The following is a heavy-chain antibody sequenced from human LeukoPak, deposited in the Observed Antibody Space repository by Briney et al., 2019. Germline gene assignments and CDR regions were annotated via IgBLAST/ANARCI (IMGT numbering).Heavy chain of an antibody. J-gene: IGHJ4*02. CDR3: TRGDAVAGIN. CDR1: GFTYSSYG. CDR2: IRSKAYGGTR. Sequence: GGSLRLSCAASGFTYSSYGMHWVRQAPGKGLEWVGFIRSKAYGGTREYAASVKGRFTMSRDGSKSIAYLQMNSLKTEDTAVYYCTRGDAVAGINWGQGTLVTVSS. D-gene: IGHD6-19*01. V-gene: IGHV3-49*04.